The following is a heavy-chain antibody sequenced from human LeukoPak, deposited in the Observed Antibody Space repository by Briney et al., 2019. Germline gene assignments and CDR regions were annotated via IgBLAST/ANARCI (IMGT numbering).Heavy chain of an antibody. D-gene: IGHD3-3*01. Sequence: GGSLRLSCAASGFTFSGSAMHWVRQASGKGLEWVGRIRSKANSYATAYAASVKGRFTISRDDSENTVYLQMNSLKTEDTAVYYCTRSEGKGFDYWGQGDLVSVSS. V-gene: IGHV3-73*01. CDR1: GFTFSGSA. J-gene: IGHJ4*02. CDR2: IRSKANSYAT. CDR3: TRSEGKGFDY.